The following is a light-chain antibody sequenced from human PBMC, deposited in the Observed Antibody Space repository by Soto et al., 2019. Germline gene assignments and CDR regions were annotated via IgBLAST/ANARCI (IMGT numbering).Light chain of an antibody. J-gene: IGKJ1*01. CDR1: QSVSSNS. CDR2: GVS. CDR3: QQYGNSPRT. Sequence: EIVSTQSPGTLSLSPGERAILSCRASQSVSSNSLAWYQQKPGQAPRVLMYGVSSRATGIPDRFRGSGSGTDFTLTISRLEPEDFAVYYCQQYGNSPRTFGQGTKVDIK. V-gene: IGKV3-20*01.